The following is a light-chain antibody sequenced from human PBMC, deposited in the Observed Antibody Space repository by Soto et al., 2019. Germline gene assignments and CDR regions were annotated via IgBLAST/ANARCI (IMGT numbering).Light chain of an antibody. CDR2: EVI. CDR1: SSDVGGYNF. J-gene: IGLJ2*01. CDR3: SSYTSARGV. Sequence: QLVLTQPASVSGSPGQSITISCTGTSSDVGGYNFVSWYQQLPGKAPKLIIYEVINRPSGVSNRFSGSKSGNTASLTISGLQAEDEADYYCSSYTSARGVFGGGTQLTVL. V-gene: IGLV2-14*01.